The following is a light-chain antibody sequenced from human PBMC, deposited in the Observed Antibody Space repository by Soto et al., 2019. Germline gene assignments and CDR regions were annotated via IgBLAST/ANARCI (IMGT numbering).Light chain of an antibody. V-gene: IGKV3-15*01. CDR2: DVS. CDR1: QSVSSN. J-gene: IGKJ5*01. CDR3: QQYNNCPPIT. Sequence: EIVMTQSPATLSVSPGERATLSCRASQSVSSNLAWYQQKPGQSPRLLIYDVSTRATDIPARFSGSGSGTEFTLTISSLQSEDFAVYYCQQYNNCPPITFGQGTRLEIK.